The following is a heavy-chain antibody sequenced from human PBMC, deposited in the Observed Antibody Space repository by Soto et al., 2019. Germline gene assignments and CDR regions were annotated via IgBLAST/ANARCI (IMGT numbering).Heavy chain of an antibody. Sequence: NVSCKASGGTFSSYAISWVRQAPGQGLEWMGGIIPIFGTANYAQKFQGRVTITADKSTSTAYMELSSLRSEDTAVYYCARPDTAMVRDDAFDIWGQGTMVTVSS. CDR1: GGTFSSYA. J-gene: IGHJ3*02. CDR2: IIPIFGTA. CDR3: ARPDTAMVRDDAFDI. D-gene: IGHD5-18*01. V-gene: IGHV1-69*06.